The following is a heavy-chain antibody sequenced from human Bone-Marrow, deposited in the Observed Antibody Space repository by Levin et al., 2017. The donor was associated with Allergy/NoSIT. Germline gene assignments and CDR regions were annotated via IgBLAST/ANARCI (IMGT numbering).Heavy chain of an antibody. Sequence: SETLSLTCTVSGGSISGGGYYWSWIRQHPGKGLEWIGYIYYSGNTYYNPSLKSRVITSVVTSKNQLSLKLTSVTVADTAVYYCARFNGYDFDYWGQGTLVTVSS. CDR2: IYYSGNT. CDR1: GGSISGGGYY. V-gene: IGHV4-31*03. D-gene: IGHD5-12*01. J-gene: IGHJ4*02. CDR3: ARFNGYDFDY.